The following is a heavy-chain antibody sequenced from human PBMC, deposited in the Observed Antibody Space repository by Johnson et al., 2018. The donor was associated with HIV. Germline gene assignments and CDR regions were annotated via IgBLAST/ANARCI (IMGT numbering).Heavy chain of an antibody. CDR3: AKGGGTLFGLVIGDAFDI. V-gene: IGHV3-30*02. J-gene: IGHJ3*02. D-gene: IGHD3/OR15-3a*01. CDR2: IRYDAENK. CDR1: GFTFSSYG. Sequence: QVQLVESGGGAVQPGGSLTLSCGASGFTFSSYGMHWVRQAPGKALEWVAFIRYDAENKFIADSVKGRFTISRDNSKNTMYLQMNSLRTDDTAGYYCAKGGGTLFGLVIGDAFDIWGQGTMVTVSS.